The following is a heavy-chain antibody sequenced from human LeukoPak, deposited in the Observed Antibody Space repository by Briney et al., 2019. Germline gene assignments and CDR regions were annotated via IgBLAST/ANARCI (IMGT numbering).Heavy chain of an antibody. J-gene: IGHJ4*02. D-gene: IGHD4-17*01. CDR1: GFTFSSYA. V-gene: IGHV3-64*04. CDR3: AKDLPPLDYGDSPLDY. Sequence: GGSLRLSCSASGFTFSSYAMHWVRQAPGKGLEYVSAISSNGGSTYYADSVKGRFTISRDNSKNTLYLQMNSLRAEDTAVYYCAKDLPPLDYGDSPLDYWGQGTLVTVSS. CDR2: ISSNGGST.